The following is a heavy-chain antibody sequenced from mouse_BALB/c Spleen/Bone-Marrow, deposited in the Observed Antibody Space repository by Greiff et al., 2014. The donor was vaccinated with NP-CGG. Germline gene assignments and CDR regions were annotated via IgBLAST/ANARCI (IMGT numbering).Heavy chain of an antibody. CDR1: GYTLTSYV. CDR3: ARGSSWAMDY. V-gene: IGHV1-14*01. Sequence: VQLKESGPELVKPGASVKMSCKASGYTLTSYVMHWGKQKPGQGLEWIGYINPYNDGTKYNERFKGKATLTSDKSSSTAYMELSSLTSEDSAVYYCARGSSWAMDYWGQGTSVTVSS. CDR2: INPYNDGT. J-gene: IGHJ4*01. D-gene: IGHD1-1*01.